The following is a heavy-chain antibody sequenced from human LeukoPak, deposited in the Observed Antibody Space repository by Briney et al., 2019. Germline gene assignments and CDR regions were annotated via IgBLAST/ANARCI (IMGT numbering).Heavy chain of an antibody. J-gene: IGHJ4*02. CDR3: ARSYDRSGYYYYFDY. V-gene: IGHV4-59*08. CDR1: GGSISSHH. CDR2: IYYSGST. D-gene: IGHD3-22*01. Sequence: SETLSLTCTVSGGSISSHHWSWIRQPPGKELEWIGYIYYSGSTNYNPSLKSRVTISVDTSKNQFSLKLSSVTAADTAVYYCARSYDRSGYYYYFDYWGQGTLVTVSS.